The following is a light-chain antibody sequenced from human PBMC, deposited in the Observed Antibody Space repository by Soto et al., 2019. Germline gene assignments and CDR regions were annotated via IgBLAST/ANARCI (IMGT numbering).Light chain of an antibody. CDR1: QSVSSN. CDR2: GAS. V-gene: IGKV3-15*01. Sequence: EIVMTQSPATLSVSPGERATLSCRASQSVSSNLAWYQQKPGQAPRLLIYGASTRSTGIAARFSGSGSGTEFTLTSSCLQSEDFAVYYCQQYHNWPPMAFGQGTKVEIK. CDR3: QQYHNWPPMA. J-gene: IGKJ1*01.